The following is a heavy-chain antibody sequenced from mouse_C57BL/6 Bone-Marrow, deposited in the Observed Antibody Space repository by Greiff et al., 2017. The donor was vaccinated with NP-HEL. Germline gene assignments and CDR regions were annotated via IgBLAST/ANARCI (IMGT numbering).Heavy chain of an antibody. J-gene: IGHJ1*03. Sequence: EVQLQQSGPELVKPGASVKISCKASGYTFTDYYMNWVKQSHGKSLEWIGDINPNNGGTSYNQKFKGKATLTVDTSSSTAYMELRSLTSEDSAVYYCAKGAYYGSRYLYWDFGGWGTGTTVTVAS. V-gene: IGHV1-26*01. D-gene: IGHD1-1*01. CDR1: GYTFTDYY. CDR2: INPNNGGT. CDR3: AKGAYYGSRYLYWDFGG.